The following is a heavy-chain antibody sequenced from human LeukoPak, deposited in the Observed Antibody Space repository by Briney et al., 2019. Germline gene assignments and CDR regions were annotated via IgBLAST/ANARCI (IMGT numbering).Heavy chain of an antibody. CDR2: INSDGSST. Sequence: GGSLRLSCAASGFTFSSYWMHWVRHAPGKGLVWVSRINSDGSSTSYADSVKGRFTISRDNSKNTLYLQMNSLRAEDTAVYYCAKDSNEYSYGYFFSPIHYYYMDVWGKGTTVTVSS. CDR1: GFTFSSYW. CDR3: AKDSNEYSYGYFFSPIHYYYMDV. V-gene: IGHV3-74*01. J-gene: IGHJ6*03. D-gene: IGHD5-18*01.